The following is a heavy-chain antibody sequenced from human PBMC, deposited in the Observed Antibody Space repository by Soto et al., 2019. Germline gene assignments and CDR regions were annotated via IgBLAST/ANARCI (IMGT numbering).Heavy chain of an antibody. CDR2: IYDSGTT. J-gene: IGHJ4*02. Sequence: QVQLQKSGPGLVKPSETLSLTCTVSGGSVSSGSYYWSWIRQAPGKGLEWLGYIYDSGTTNYNPSLKSRVTISVDTSNNQFSLRLTSVTATDTAVYYCAREERGYSYGLGDSWWGQGTLVTVSS. CDR1: GGSVSSGSYY. V-gene: IGHV4-61*01. CDR3: AREERGYSYGLGDSW. D-gene: IGHD5-18*01.